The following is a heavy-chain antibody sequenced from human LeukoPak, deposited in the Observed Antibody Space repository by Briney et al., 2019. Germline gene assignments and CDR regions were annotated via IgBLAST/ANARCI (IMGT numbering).Heavy chain of an antibody. CDR2: ISGSGGST. CDR1: GFTFSSYA. Sequence: GGSLRLSCAASGFTFSSYAMSWVRQAPGKGLEWVSAISGSGGSTYYADSVKGRLTISRDNSKNTLYLQMNSLRAEDTAVYYCAKESESLGSGWYSDGWFDPWGQGTLVTVSS. V-gene: IGHV3-23*01. J-gene: IGHJ5*02. D-gene: IGHD6-19*01. CDR3: AKESESLGSGWYSDGWFDP.